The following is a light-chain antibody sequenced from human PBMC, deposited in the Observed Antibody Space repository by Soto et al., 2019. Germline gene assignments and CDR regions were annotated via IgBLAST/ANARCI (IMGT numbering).Light chain of an antibody. CDR1: QSVSSSY. J-gene: IGKJ2*01. Sequence: EIVLTQSPGTLSLSPGERATLSCRASQSVSSSYLAWYQQKPGQAPRLLIYGASSRATGIPDRFSGSGSGTDFTLTISRLEPEDFATYYCQQYDNPPYSFGQGTKLEI. CDR3: QQYDNPPYS. CDR2: GAS. V-gene: IGKV3-20*01.